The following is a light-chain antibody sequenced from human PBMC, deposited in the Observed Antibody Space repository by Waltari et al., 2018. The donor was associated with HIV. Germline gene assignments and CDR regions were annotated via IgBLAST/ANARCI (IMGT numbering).Light chain of an antibody. CDR2: GAS. V-gene: IGKV1D-8*01. CDR3: QQYYSFPLT. Sequence: GDRVTISCRVSQGINSYLAWYQQKPGKAPDLLIYGASTLESGVPSRFSGNGSGTHFTLTISCLQSEDFATYYCQQYYSFPLTFGGGSKVEI. CDR1: QGINSY. J-gene: IGKJ4*01.